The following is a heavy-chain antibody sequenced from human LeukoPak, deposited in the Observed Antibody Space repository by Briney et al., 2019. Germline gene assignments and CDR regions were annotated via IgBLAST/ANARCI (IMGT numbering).Heavy chain of an antibody. J-gene: IGHJ4*02. Sequence: SETLSLTCAVYGESFSGYYWSWIRQPPGKGLEWIGEINHNGSTNYNPSLQSRVTISVDTSKNQFSLKLSSVTAADTAVYYCARGGLTYYGSGSYMPIFGYWGQGTLVTVSS. CDR1: GESFSGYY. CDR3: ARGGLTYYGSGSYMPIFGY. D-gene: IGHD3-10*01. CDR2: INHNGST. V-gene: IGHV4-34*01.